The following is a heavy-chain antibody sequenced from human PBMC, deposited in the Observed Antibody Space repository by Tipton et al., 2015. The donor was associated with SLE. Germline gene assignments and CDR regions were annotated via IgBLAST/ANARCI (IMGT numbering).Heavy chain of an antibody. CDR2: LYTRGST. D-gene: IGHD3-9*01. Sequence: TLSLTCTVSGDPIYIATYYWSWIRQPPGKGLEWIGYLYTRGSTNYNASLKSRVTISGDTSKNQFSLKLSSVTAADTAVYYCARLTIGVAWTFDYWGQGRLVTVSS. CDR3: ARLTIGVAWTFDY. J-gene: IGHJ4*02. V-gene: IGHV4-61*01. CDR1: GDPIYIATYY.